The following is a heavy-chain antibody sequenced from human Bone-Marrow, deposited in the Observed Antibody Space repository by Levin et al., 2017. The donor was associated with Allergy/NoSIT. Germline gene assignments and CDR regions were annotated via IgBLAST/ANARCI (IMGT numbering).Heavy chain of an antibody. CDR2: YNPEDGET. J-gene: IGHJ4*02. Sequence: PVASVKVSCKVSGYSFTELSMYWVRQAPGKGLEWMGGYNPEDGETIYAEKFQGRVTMTEDIATDTAYMELSSLTSEDTAVYYCATDLSYGAGRSDYWGQGTLVTVSS. CDR3: ATDLSYGAGRSDY. V-gene: IGHV1-24*01. D-gene: IGHD4/OR15-4a*01. CDR1: GYSFTELS.